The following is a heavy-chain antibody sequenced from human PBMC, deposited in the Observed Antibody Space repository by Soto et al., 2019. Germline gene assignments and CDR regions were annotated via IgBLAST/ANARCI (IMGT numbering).Heavy chain of an antibody. CDR1: GGSFSGYY. J-gene: IGHJ4*02. CDR2: INHSGST. V-gene: IGHV4-34*01. D-gene: IGHD3-22*01. Sequence: SETLSLTCAVYGGSFSGYYWSWIRQPPGKGLEWIGEINHSGSTNYNPSLKSRVTISVDTSKNQFSLKLSSVTAADTAVYYCARTDYYGSSGYYSYWGQGTLVTVSS. CDR3: ARTDYYGSSGYYSY.